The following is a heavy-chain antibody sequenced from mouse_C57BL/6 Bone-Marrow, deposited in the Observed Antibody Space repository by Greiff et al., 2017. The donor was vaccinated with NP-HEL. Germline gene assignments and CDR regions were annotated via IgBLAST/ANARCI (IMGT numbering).Heavy chain of an antibody. D-gene: IGHD2-2*01. CDR1: GYSFTGYF. CDR3: ARSKGLRRGKSAMDY. V-gene: IGHV1-20*01. CDR2: INPYNGDT. Sequence: VQLQQSGPELVKPGDSVKISCKASGYSFTGYFMNWVMQSHGKSLEWIGRINPYNGDTFYNQKFKGKATLTVDKSSSTAHMALRSLTSEDSAVYYCARSKGLRRGKSAMDYWGQGTSVTVSS. J-gene: IGHJ4*01.